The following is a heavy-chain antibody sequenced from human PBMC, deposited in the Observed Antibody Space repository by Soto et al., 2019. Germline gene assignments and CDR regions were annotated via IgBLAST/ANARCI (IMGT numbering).Heavy chain of an antibody. CDR3: ARYETGCSGGSCYSYFDY. V-gene: IGHV1-69*01. CDR2: IIPIFGTA. J-gene: IGHJ4*02. D-gene: IGHD2-15*01. CDR1: GGTFSSYA. Sequence: VQLVQSGAEVKKPGSSVKVSCKASGGTFSSYAISWVRQAPGQGLEWMGGIIPIFGTANYAQKFQGRVTITADESTXTAXXELSSLRSEDTAVYYCARYETGCSGGSCYSYFDYWGQGTLVTVSS.